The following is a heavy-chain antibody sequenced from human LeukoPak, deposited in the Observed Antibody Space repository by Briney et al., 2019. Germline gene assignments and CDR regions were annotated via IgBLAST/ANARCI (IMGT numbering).Heavy chain of an antibody. D-gene: IGHD3-16*02. CDR2: IRSKANSYAT. J-gene: IGHJ4*02. CDR1: GFTFSGSA. CDR3: TSRMITLGGVIVYDY. V-gene: IGHV3-73*01. Sequence: GGSLRLSCAASGFTFSGSAMHWVRQASGKGLEWVGRIRSKANSYATAYAASVKGRFTISRDDSKNTAYLQMNSLKPEDTAVYYCTSRMITLGGVIVYDYWGQGTLVTVSS.